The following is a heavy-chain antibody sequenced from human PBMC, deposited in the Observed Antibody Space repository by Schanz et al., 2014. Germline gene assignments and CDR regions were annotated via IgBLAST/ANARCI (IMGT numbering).Heavy chain of an antibody. CDR3: VVWFGGVRNS. J-gene: IGHJ4*02. Sequence: QVLLVESGGGLVKPGGSLRLSCSASGFTFSDSFMSWIRQTPGKGLEWLSYISSSGNIIHYADSVKGRFTISRDNAKNSLYLQMTGLRAEDTAVYYCVVWFGGVRNSWGQGTLVTVSS. V-gene: IGHV3-11*01. CDR1: GFTFSDSF. D-gene: IGHD3-10*01. CDR2: ISSSGNII.